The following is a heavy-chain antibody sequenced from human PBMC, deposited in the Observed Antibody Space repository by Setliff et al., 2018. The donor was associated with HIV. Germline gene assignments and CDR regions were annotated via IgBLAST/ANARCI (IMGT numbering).Heavy chain of an antibody. CDR1: GGTFSDYS. CDR2: IHHSGRT. D-gene: IGHD2-15*01. V-gene: IGHV4-34*01. J-gene: IGHJ4*02. Sequence: LSLTCAVYGGTFSDYSWTWIRRPPGKGLEWIGEIHHSGRTEYNPSLTSRITMSVDSSKNQFSLRLTSVAAADTAVYYCARDRMGGYCSGHTCYSSDYWGQGTLVTVSS. CDR3: ARDRMGGYCSGHTCYSSDY.